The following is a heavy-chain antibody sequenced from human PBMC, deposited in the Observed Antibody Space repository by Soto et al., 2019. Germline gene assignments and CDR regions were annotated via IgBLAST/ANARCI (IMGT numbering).Heavy chain of an antibody. V-gene: IGHV4-34*01. CDR2: INHSGST. D-gene: IGHD3-3*01. Sequence: SETLSLTCAVYGGSFSGYYWSWIRQPPGKGLEWIGEINHSGSTNYNPSLKSRVTISVDTSKNQFSLKLSSVTAADTAVYYCARGLRPLAYFDPWGQGTLVTVSS. CDR1: GGSFSGYY. CDR3: ARGLRPLAYFDP. J-gene: IGHJ5*02.